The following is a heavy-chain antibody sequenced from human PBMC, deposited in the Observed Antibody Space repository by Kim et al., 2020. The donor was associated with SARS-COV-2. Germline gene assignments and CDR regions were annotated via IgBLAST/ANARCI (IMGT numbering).Heavy chain of an antibody. J-gene: IGHJ4*02. D-gene: IGHD3-10*01. Sequence: KGRFTISRDNAKNSLYLQMNSLRAEDTAVYYCARGEVGLWFGELSCYFDYWGQGTLVTVSS. CDR3: ARGEVGLWFGELSCYFDY. V-gene: IGHV3-11*05.